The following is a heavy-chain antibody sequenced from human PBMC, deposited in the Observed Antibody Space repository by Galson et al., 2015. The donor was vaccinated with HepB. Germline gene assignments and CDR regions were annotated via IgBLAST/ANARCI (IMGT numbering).Heavy chain of an antibody. Sequence: SCAASGFTFDDYTMHWVRQAPGKGLEWVSLISWDGGSTYYADSVKGRFTISRDNSKNSLYLQMNSLRTEDTALYYCAKDELNYYDSSGSAFGYWGQGTLVTVSS. CDR3: AKDELNYYDSSGSAFGY. D-gene: IGHD3-22*01. CDR2: ISWDGGST. J-gene: IGHJ4*02. V-gene: IGHV3-43*01. CDR1: GFTFDDYT.